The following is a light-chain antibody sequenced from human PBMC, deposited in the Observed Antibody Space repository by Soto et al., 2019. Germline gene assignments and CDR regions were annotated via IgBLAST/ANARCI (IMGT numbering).Light chain of an antibody. V-gene: IGKV1-5*03. CDR2: KAS. CDR3: QQYNSYSRT. Sequence: DIHMTQSPSTLSASVGDRVIITCRASQSISSWLAWYQQKPGKAPKLLIYKASSLESGVPSRFSGSGSGTEFTLTISSLQPDDFATYYCQQYNSYSRTFDQGTKVEIK. J-gene: IGKJ1*01. CDR1: QSISSW.